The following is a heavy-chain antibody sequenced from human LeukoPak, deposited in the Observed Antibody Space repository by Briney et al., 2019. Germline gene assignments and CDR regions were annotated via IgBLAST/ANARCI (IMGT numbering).Heavy chain of an antibody. J-gene: IGHJ4*02. CDR2: IIPIFGTA. D-gene: IGHD3-22*01. CDR3: AREGGRYYDSSM. CDR1: GGTFSSYA. Sequence: EASVKVSCKASGGTFSSYAISWVRQAPGQGLEWMGGIIPIFGTANYAQKFQGRVTITVDESTSTAYMELSSLRSEDTAVYYCAREGGRYYDSSMWGQGTLVTVSS. V-gene: IGHV1-69*13.